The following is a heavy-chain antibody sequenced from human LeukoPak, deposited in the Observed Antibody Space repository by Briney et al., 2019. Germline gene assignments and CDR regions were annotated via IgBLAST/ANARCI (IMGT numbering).Heavy chain of an antibody. CDR1: GFTFEDFA. Sequence: GGSLRLSCAASGFTFEDFAMHWVRQVPGKGLEWVSGISWRSGRIGYADSVKGRFTISRDNTNNSLYLRMNGLRAEDTALYYCAKDVGGVAGFYFDWWGLGTLVTVSS. CDR2: ISWRSGRI. J-gene: IGHJ4*02. V-gene: IGHV3-9*01. CDR3: AKDVGGVAGFYFDW. D-gene: IGHD6-19*01.